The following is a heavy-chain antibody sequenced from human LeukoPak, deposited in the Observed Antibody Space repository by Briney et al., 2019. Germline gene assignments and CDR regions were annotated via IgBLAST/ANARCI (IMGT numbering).Heavy chain of an antibody. D-gene: IGHD2/OR15-2a*01. CDR3: AKYVSAKGPPYALDV. Sequence: PGGSLRLSCAASGFTFSSYAMSWVRQAPGKGLEWVSSIRGRGDYVYYADSVKGRFTISRDNSKNTLYLQMNSLRAEDTAVYYCAKYVSAKGPPYALDVWGQGTTVTVSS. J-gene: IGHJ6*02. CDR2: IRGRGDYV. CDR1: GFTFSSYA. V-gene: IGHV3-23*01.